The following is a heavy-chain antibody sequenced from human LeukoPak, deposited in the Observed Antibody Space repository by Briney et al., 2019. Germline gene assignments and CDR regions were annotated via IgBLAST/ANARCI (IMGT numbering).Heavy chain of an antibody. J-gene: IGHJ6*03. CDR1: GFTFSSYS. Sequence: GGSLRLSCAASGFTFSSYSMNWVRQAPGKGLEWVSSISSSSSYIYYADSVKGRFTISRDNAKNSLYLQMNSPRAEDTAVYYCARDLVASSAYYMDVWGKGTTVTVSS. D-gene: IGHD5-12*01. CDR3: ARDLVASSAYYMDV. V-gene: IGHV3-21*01. CDR2: ISSSSSYI.